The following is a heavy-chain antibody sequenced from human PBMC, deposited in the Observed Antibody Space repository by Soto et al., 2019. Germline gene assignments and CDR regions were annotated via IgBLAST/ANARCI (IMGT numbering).Heavy chain of an antibody. CDR1: GFTFSSYS. CDR3: ARGYNTGMDV. V-gene: IGHV3-21*01. Sequence: PGGSLRLSCAASGFTFSSYSMNWVRQAPGKGLEWVSCISSSGSNTNYADSVKGRFTISRDNAKNTLFLQMNSLRAEDTAVYYSARGYNTGMDVWGQGTTVTVSS. D-gene: IGHD5-12*01. CDR2: ISSSGSNT. J-gene: IGHJ6*02.